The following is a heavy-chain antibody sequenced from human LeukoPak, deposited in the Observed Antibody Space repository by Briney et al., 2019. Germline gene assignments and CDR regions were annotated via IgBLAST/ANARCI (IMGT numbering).Heavy chain of an antibody. J-gene: IGHJ4*02. CDR3: ARGLIAAAGRNFDY. CDR1: GGSISSGGYY. D-gene: IGHD6-13*01. V-gene: IGHV4-31*03. Sequence: SETLSLTCTVSGGSISSGGYYWSWIRQHPGKGLEWIGYIYYSGSTYYNPSLRSRVTISVDTSKNLFSLKLSSVTAADTAVYYCARGLIAAAGRNFDYWGQGTLVTVSS. CDR2: IYYSGST.